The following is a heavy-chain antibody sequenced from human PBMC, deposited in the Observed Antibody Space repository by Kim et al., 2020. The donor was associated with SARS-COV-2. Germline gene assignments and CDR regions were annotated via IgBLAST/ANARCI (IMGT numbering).Heavy chain of an antibody. V-gene: IGHV3-30*07. Sequence: FTISRDNSKNTLYLQMNSLRAEDTAVYYCARTKFLNRNYYGSGRTAYFDYWGQGTLVTVSS. J-gene: IGHJ4*02. D-gene: IGHD3-10*01. CDR3: ARTKFLNRNYYGSGRTAYFDY.